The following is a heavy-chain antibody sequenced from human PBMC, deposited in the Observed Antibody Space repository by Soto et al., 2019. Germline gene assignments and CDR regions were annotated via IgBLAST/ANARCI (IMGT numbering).Heavy chain of an antibody. CDR3: AKGYSGYGY. Sequence: EVQLLESGGGLVQPGGSLRLSCAASGFTFSSYAMSWVRQAPGKGLEWVSAISGSGGSTYYADSVKGRFTISRDNSKNTLNLQMKSLRAEHTAAYYCAKGYSGYGYWGQGTLVTLSS. CDR1: GFTFSSYA. V-gene: IGHV3-23*01. J-gene: IGHJ4*02. D-gene: IGHD5-12*01. CDR2: ISGSGGST.